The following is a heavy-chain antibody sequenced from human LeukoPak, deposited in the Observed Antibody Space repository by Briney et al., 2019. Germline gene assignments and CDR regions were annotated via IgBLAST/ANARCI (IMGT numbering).Heavy chain of an antibody. CDR2: ISYDGSNK. D-gene: IGHD3-9*01. Sequence: GGSLRLSCAASGFTFSSYAMHWVRQAPGKGLEWVAVISYDGSNKYYADSVKGRFTISRDNSKNTLYLQMNSLRAEDTAVYYCARSRLRYFDWSFDYWGQGTLVTVSS. J-gene: IGHJ4*02. V-gene: IGHV3-30-3*01. CDR3: ARSRLRYFDWSFDY. CDR1: GFTFSSYA.